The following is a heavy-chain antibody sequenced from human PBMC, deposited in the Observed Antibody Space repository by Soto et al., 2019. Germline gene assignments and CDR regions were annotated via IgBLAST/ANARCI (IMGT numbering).Heavy chain of an antibody. D-gene: IGHD2-8*01. Sequence: LSLTCAVYGGTLSGYYWSWIRQPPGKGLEWIGEINSSGSTNYNPSLTSGVSISVDTSKNQFSLKLSSVTAADTAVYYCARAGLYGPYDAFDIWGQGTMVTVSS. CDR2: INSSGST. J-gene: IGHJ3*02. CDR1: GGTLSGYY. CDR3: ARAGLYGPYDAFDI. V-gene: IGHV4-34*01.